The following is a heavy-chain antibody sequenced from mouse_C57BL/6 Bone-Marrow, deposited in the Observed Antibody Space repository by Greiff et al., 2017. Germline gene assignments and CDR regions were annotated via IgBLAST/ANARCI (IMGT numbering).Heavy chain of an antibody. J-gene: IGHJ3*01. CDR1: GFTFCDYY. Sequence: EVKLVESGGGLVQPGGSLKLSCAASGFTFCDYYMYWVRQTPVKRLEWVAYISTGRGSTYYPDTVKRRFTISRDNAKNTLYLRISRLKSEDTAMYYCARPHYYKYGGFAYWGRGTLVTVSA. V-gene: IGHV5-12*01. D-gene: IGHD2-14*01. CDR3: ARPHYYKYGGFAY. CDR2: ISTGRGST.